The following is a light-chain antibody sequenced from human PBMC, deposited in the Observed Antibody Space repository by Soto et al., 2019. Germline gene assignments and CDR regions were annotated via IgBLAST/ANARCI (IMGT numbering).Light chain of an antibody. J-gene: IGKJ1*01. Sequence: DIVMTQSPDSLAVSLGERATINCKSSQSVLYSSNNKNYLAWYQQKPGQPPKLLIYWASTRESGVPDRFSGSGSGTDFTLTISGLQSEDAAIYYCQQYQTGPRTFGQGTRVEVK. CDR1: QSVLYSSNNKNY. V-gene: IGKV4-1*01. CDR3: QQYQTGPRT. CDR2: WAS.